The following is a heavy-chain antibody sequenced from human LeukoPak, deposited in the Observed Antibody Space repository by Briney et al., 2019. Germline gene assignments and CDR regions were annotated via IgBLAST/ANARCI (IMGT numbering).Heavy chain of an antibody. CDR1: GGSISSGDYY. CDR3: ARDAWATSTGPFDI. CDR2: IYHSGST. D-gene: IGHD1-1*01. Sequence: PSQTLSLTCTVSGGSISSGDYYWSWIRQPPGKGLEWIGYIYHSGSTYYNPSLKSRVSMSVDKSRNQFSLRLTSVIAADTAVYYCARDAWATSTGPFDIWGQGTMVTVSS. V-gene: IGHV4-30-2*01. J-gene: IGHJ3*02.